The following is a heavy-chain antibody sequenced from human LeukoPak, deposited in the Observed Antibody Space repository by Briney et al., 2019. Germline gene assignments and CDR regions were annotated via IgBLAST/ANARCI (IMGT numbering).Heavy chain of an antibody. J-gene: IGHJ4*02. Sequence: SETLSLTCTVSGGSISNYFWGWIRQPPGKGLEWIGSMYYSGNTYYNPSLKSRVTISVDTSKNQFSLKLSSVTAADTAVYYCASQKYQHPFDYWGQGTLVTVSS. CDR2: MYYSGNT. D-gene: IGHD2-2*01. CDR1: GGSISNYF. CDR3: ASQKYQHPFDY. V-gene: IGHV4-39*01.